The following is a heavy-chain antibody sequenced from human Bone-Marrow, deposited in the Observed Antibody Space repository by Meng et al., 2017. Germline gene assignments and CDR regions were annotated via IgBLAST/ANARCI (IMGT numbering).Heavy chain of an antibody. J-gene: IGHJ3*02. Sequence: ASVKVSCKASGYTFTSYGISWVRQAPGQGLEWMGWISAYNGNTNYAQKLQGRVTMTTDTSTSTAYMELRSLRSDDTAVYYCARDGRWQYCSGGSCRGRRAFDIWGQGTMVTVSS. CDR1: GYTFTSYG. V-gene: IGHV1-18*01. D-gene: IGHD2-15*01. CDR2: ISAYNGNT. CDR3: ARDGRWQYCSGGSCRGRRAFDI.